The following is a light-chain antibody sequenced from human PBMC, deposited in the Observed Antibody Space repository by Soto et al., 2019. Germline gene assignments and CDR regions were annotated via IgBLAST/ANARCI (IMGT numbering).Light chain of an antibody. CDR3: QVWASLAEFFV. V-gene: IGLV3-21*02. CDR1: KIGSKI. CDR2: DAT. Sequence: SYDPTLPPSVSVAPGQTAKITCGGDKIGSKIVHWYKQRPGQAPVAVVFDATDRPSGIPDRISASRSGDTATLTISRVDDGDEADYYCQVWASLAEFFVLGPGTKVTVL. J-gene: IGLJ1*01.